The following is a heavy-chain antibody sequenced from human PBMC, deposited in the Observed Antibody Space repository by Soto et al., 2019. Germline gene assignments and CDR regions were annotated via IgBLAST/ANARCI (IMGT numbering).Heavy chain of an antibody. CDR1: GFTFDDYA. CDR3: PKDTAGTRSGYFDL. Sequence: EVQLVESGGGLVQPGRSLRLSCAASGFTFDDYAMHWVRQAPGKGLEWVSGISWNSGSIGYADSVKGRFTISRDNAKNSLYLQMNSLRAEDTALYYCPKDTAGTRSGYFDLWGRGTLVTVSS. CDR2: ISWNSGSI. J-gene: IGHJ2*01. D-gene: IGHD6-13*01. V-gene: IGHV3-9*01.